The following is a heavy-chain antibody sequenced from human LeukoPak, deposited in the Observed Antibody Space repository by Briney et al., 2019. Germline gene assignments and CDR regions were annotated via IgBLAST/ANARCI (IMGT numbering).Heavy chain of an antibody. CDR2: INHSGST. V-gene: IGHV4-34*01. CDR3: ARGDEIVVVPAARRGLFDP. D-gene: IGHD2-2*01. Sequence: SETLSLTCAVYGGSFSGYYWRWIRQPPGKGLEWIGEINHSGSTNYNPSLKSRVTISVDTSKNQFSLKLSSVTAADTAVYYCARGDEIVVVPAARRGLFDPWGQGTLVTVSS. J-gene: IGHJ5*02. CDR1: GGSFSGYY.